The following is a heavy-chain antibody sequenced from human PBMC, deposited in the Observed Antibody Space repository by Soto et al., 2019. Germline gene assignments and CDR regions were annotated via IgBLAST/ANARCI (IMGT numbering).Heavy chain of an antibody. D-gene: IGHD2-15*01. CDR2: IWYDASNE. V-gene: IGHV3-33*01. CDR1: GFTFSSYG. CDR3: ATLAAKSGFDI. J-gene: IGHJ3*02. Sequence: QVQLVESGGGVVQPGRSLRLSCAASGFTFSSYGMHWVRQAPGKGLEWVAVIWYDASNEYYAASVKGRFTISRDNSNITLYLQMNSLRADDRAVYYCATLAAKSGFDIWGQGTIVTVSS.